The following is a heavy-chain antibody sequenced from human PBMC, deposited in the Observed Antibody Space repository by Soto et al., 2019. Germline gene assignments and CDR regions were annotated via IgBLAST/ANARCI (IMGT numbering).Heavy chain of an antibody. J-gene: IGHJ4*03. D-gene: IGHD3-22*01. CDR2: IYYSGST. V-gene: IGHV4-59*01. CDR1: GGSISSYY. CDR3: AGRRYYYESSGYQPHEGAGDT. Sequence: PETLSLTCTVSGGSISSYYWSWIRQPPGKGLEWIGYIYYSGSTNYNPSLKSRVTISVDTSKNQFSLKLSSVTAADTAVYYCAGRRYYYESSGYQPHEGAGDTWGQGTMVTVSS.